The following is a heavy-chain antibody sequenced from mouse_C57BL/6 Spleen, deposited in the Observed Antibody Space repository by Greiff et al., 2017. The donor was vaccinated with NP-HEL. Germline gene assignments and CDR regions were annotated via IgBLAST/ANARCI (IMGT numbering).Heavy chain of an antibody. V-gene: IGHV5-4*01. Sequence: EVQVVESGGGLVRPGGSLKLSCAASGFTFSSYAMSWVRQTPVKRLEWVATISDGGSYTYYPDNVKGRFTISRDNAKNNLYLQMSHLKSEDTAMYYCAREDYYGSSYVTYWGQGTLVTVSA. CDR1: GFTFSSYA. D-gene: IGHD1-1*01. CDR3: AREDYYGSSYVTY. J-gene: IGHJ3*01. CDR2: ISDGGSYT.